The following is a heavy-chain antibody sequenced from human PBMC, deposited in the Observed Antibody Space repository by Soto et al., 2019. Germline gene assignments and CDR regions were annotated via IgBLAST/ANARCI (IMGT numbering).Heavy chain of an antibody. V-gene: IGHV3-72*01. J-gene: IGHJ4*02. CDR2: TRNKANSYTT. D-gene: IGHD4-4*01. CDR3: ARGNRAFDY. CDR1: GFTFSAYY. Sequence: PGGSLRLSCAASGFTFSAYYMDWVRQAPGKGLEWVGRTRNKANSYTTEYAASVKGRFTISRDDSKNSLYLQMNSLKIEDTAVYYCARGNRAFDYWGQGTLVTVS.